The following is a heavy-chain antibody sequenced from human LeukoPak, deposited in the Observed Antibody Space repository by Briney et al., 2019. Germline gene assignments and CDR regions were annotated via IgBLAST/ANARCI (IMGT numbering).Heavy chain of an antibody. CDR3: AKDAQGLVRGGIYFDF. D-gene: IGHD6-19*01. V-gene: IGHV3-11*01. J-gene: IGHJ4*02. Sequence: GGSLRLSCVASGFTFSDYYMTWIRQAPGKGLEWISYISSTGSTIYYADSVKGRFTISRDNSKNTLYLQMNSLRAEDTALYYCAKDAQGLVRGGIYFDFWGQGSLVTVSS. CDR2: ISSTGSTI. CDR1: GFTFSDYY.